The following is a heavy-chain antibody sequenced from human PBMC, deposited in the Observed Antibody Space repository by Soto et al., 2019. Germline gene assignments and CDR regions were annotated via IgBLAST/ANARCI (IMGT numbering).Heavy chain of an antibody. Sequence: GASVKVSCKASGYTFTSYGISWVRKAPGQGLEWMGWISAYNGNTNYAQKLQGRVTMTTDTSTSTAYMELRSLRSDDTAVYYCARGLLVSDFGVVITNWFDPWGQGTLVTVSS. CDR1: GYTFTSYG. CDR2: ISAYNGNT. V-gene: IGHV1-18*01. D-gene: IGHD3-3*01. CDR3: ARGLLVSDFGVVITNWFDP. J-gene: IGHJ5*02.